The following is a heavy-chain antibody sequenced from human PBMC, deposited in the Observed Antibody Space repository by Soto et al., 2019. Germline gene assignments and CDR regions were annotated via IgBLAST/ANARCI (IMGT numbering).Heavy chain of an antibody. V-gene: IGHV4-4*02. D-gene: IGHD3-3*01. CDR2: IYRTGST. CDR1: GRSFTSNNW. Sequence: SEPLSLTCAVSGRSFTSNNWWTWVRQPPGQGLEWIGEIYRTGSTNYNPSLKTRVTISLDKSKNQFSLRLTSVTAADTAVYYCARKGWRLGVVPRGGFAPLGQGSLVNVSA. J-gene: IGHJ5*02. CDR3: ARKGWRLGVVPRGGFAP.